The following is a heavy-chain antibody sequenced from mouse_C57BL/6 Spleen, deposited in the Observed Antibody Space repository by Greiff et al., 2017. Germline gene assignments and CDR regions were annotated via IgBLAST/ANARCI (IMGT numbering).Heavy chain of an antibody. CDR1: GYTFTSYG. Sequence: VQLQQSGAELARPGASVKLSCKASGYTFTSYGISWVKQRTGQGLEWIGEIYPRSCNTYYNEKVKGKATLTADKSSSTAYMELRSLTSEDSAVYFCARREGKSYWYFDVWGTGTTVTVSS. D-gene: IGHD2-1*01. CDR2: IYPRSCNT. V-gene: IGHV1-81*01. J-gene: IGHJ1*03. CDR3: ARREGKSYWYFDV.